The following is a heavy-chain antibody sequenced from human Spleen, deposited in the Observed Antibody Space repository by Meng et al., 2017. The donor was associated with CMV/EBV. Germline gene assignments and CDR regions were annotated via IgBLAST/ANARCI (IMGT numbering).Heavy chain of an antibody. Sequence: GESLKISCAASGFTFSSYAMSWVRQAPGKGLEWVSIIYSGGSSTYYADSVKGRFTISTDNSKNTLYLQMNSLRAEDTAVYYCAKCYYGSASPPWFDPWGQGTLVTVSS. V-gene: IGHV3-23*03. CDR1: GFTFSSYA. D-gene: IGHD3-10*01. CDR2: IYSGGSST. J-gene: IGHJ5*02. CDR3: AKCYYGSASPPWFDP.